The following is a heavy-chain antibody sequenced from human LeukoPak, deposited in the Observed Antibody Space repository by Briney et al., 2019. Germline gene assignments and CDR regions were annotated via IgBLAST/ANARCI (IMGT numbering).Heavy chain of an antibody. V-gene: IGHV1-46*01. D-gene: IGHD3-22*01. CDR3: ARDKDDSSGYDYNWFDP. J-gene: IGHJ5*02. CDR2: INPSGGST. Sequence: ASVKVSCKASGYTFTSYYMHWVRQASGQGLEWMGIINPSGGSTSYAQKFQGRVTMTRYTSTSTVYMELSSLRSEDTAVYYCARDKDDSSGYDYNWFDPWGQGTLVTVSS. CDR1: GYTFTSYY.